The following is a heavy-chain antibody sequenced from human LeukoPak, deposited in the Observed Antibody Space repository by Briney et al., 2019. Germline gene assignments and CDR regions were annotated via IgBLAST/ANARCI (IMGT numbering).Heavy chain of an antibody. CDR3: ARDSSSPGYNWFDP. CDR1: GLTFSSYW. J-gene: IGHJ5*02. V-gene: IGHV3-7*01. CDR2: IKQDGTEK. D-gene: IGHD6-6*01. Sequence: GGSLRLSCAASGLTFSSYWMSWVRQAPGKGLEWVANIKQDGTEKYYVDSVKGRFTISRDNAKNSLYLQMNSLRAEDTAVYYCARDSSSPGYNWFDPWGQGTLVTVSS.